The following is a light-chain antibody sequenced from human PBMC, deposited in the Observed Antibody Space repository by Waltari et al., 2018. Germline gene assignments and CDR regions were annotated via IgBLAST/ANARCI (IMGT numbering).Light chain of an antibody. CDR3: QSADSSGSNWV. J-gene: IGLJ3*02. CDR1: ALPKQY. Sequence: SYELTQTPSVSVPPGHTARITCSGDALPKQYAYRYQQKPGQAPVLVIYKDSERPSGIPERFSGSSSGTTVTLTISGVQAEDEADYYCQSADSSGSNWVFGGGTKLSVL. CDR2: KDS. V-gene: IGLV3-25*03.